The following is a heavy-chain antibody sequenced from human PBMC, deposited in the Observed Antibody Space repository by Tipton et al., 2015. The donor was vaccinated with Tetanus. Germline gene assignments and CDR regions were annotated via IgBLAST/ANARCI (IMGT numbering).Heavy chain of an antibody. CDR1: GGSISSGGYY. V-gene: IGHV4-31*03. D-gene: IGHD1-26*01. J-gene: IGHJ4*02. Sequence: TLSLTCTVSGGSISSGGYYWSWIRQHPGKGLAWIGDIYYSGSTYYNPSLKSRVTISVDTSKNQIYLNLNSVTAADTAVFYCARDQARGARGWNYFDYWGQGTLATVSS. CDR2: IYYSGST. CDR3: ARDQARGARGWNYFDY.